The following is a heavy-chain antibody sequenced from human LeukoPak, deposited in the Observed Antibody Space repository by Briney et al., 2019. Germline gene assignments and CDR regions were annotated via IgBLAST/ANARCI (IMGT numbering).Heavy chain of an antibody. Sequence: GGALRLSCAASGFTFSEYYMSWIRQARGKGVEGVSGISSSGSNIYYADSVKGRFTISRDNAKNSLYLQMNSLRAEDTAVYYCARGLLAVARNWFDLWGQGTLVTVSS. V-gene: IGHV3-11*01. D-gene: IGHD6-19*01. CDR3: ARGLLAVARNWFDL. J-gene: IGHJ5*02. CDR2: ISSSGSNI. CDR1: GFTFSEYY.